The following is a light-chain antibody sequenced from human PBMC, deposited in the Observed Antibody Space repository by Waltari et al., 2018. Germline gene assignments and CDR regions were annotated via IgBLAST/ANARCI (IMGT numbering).Light chain of an antibody. Sequence: PASVSGSPGQSITISCTGTSSDVGGYNFVSWYQQHPGKAPKLMVYDVTNRPSGVSNRFSGSKSGNTASLTISGLQAEDEADYYCSSYTSSISVVFGGGTKLTVL. CDR3: SSYTSSISVV. CDR1: SSDVGGYNF. J-gene: IGLJ2*01. V-gene: IGLV2-14*03. CDR2: DVT.